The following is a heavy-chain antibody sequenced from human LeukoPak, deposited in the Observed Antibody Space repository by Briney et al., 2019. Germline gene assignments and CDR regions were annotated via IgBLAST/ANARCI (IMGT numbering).Heavy chain of an antibody. Sequence: ASVKVSCKASGYTFTGYYMHWVRQAPGQGLEWMGWINPNSGGTNYAQKFQGRVTMRRDTSISTAYMELSRLRSDVTAVYYCARSDDCSSTSCYTSIAAAGKIDYWGQGTLVTVSS. V-gene: IGHV1-2*02. J-gene: IGHJ4*02. D-gene: IGHD2-2*02. CDR1: GYTFTGYY. CDR2: INPNSGGT. CDR3: ARSDDCSSTSCYTSIAAAGKIDY.